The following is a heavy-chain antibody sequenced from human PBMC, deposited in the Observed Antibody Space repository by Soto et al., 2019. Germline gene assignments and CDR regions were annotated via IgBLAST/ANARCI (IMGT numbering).Heavy chain of an antibody. J-gene: IGHJ4*02. Sequence: EVNLEESGGGLVQPGGSLRLSCATSGFTFSPFGMYWVRQAPGKGLEWVSYISTSGSTTFYADSVNGRFTVSRDNAKNSLFLHLNSLRVEDTAVYYCARDQHIEVAGRFEPGLRYFDYWGQGILVTVSS. CDR1: GFTFSPFG. CDR2: ISTSGSTT. V-gene: IGHV3-48*01. D-gene: IGHD2-15*01. CDR3: ARDQHIEVAGRFEPGLRYFDY.